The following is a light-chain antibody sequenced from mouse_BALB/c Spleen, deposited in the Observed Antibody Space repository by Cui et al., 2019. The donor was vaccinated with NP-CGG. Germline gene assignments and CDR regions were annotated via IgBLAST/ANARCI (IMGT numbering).Light chain of an antibody. Sequence: QAVVTPESALPTSPGGTVTPTCRSSTWAVTTRNSANWVQEKPDHLFTGLIGGTNNRAPGVPARFSGSLIGDKAALTITGAQTEDEAIYFCALWYSNHWVFGGGTKLTVL. CDR1: TWAVTTRNS. V-gene: IGLV1*01. J-gene: IGLJ1*01. CDR3: ALWYSNHWV. CDR2: GTN.